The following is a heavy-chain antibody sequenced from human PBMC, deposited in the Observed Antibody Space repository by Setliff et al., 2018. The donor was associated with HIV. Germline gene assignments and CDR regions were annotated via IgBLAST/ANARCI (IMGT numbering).Heavy chain of an antibody. J-gene: IGHJ3*02. CDR3: AKTVVGGSYALPNDAFDI. V-gene: IGHV4-28*06. Sequence: SETLSLTCAVSGYSISSSHWWGWIRQPPGKGLEWIGYIYYSGSTNYNPSLKSRVTMSVDASKNRFSLKLSSVTAFDTAVYYCAKTVVGGSYALPNDAFDIWGQGTMVTVSS. D-gene: IGHD3-16*01. CDR1: GYSISSSHW. CDR2: IYYSGST.